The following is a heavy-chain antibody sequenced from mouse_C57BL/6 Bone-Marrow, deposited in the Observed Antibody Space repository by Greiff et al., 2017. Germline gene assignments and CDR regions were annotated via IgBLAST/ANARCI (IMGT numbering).Heavy chain of an antibody. J-gene: IGHJ2*01. CDR2: IYPRSGNT. CDR1: GYTFTSYG. Sequence: VQLQESGAVLARPGASVKLSCKASGYTFTSYGISWVKQRTGQGLEWIGEIYPRSGNTYYNEKFKGKATLTADKSSRTAYMGLRSLTSEDSAVXVCARWNYYGSSYGYWGQGTTLTVSS. D-gene: IGHD1-1*01. V-gene: IGHV1-81*01. CDR3: ARWNYYGSSYGY.